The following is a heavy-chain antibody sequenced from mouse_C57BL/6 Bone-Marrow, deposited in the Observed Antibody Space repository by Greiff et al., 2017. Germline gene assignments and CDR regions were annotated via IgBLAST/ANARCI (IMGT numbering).Heavy chain of an antibody. Sequence: EVKLQESGGDLVKPGGSLKLSCAASGFTFSSYGMSWVRQTPDKRLEWVATISSGGSYTYYPDSVKGRFTISRDNAKNTLYLQMSRLKAEDTAMYYCARQRVVARGYAMGYWGQGTSVTVSS. CDR3: ARQRVVARGYAMGY. CDR2: ISSGGSYT. J-gene: IGHJ4*01. D-gene: IGHD1-1*01. V-gene: IGHV5-6*01. CDR1: GFTFSSYG.